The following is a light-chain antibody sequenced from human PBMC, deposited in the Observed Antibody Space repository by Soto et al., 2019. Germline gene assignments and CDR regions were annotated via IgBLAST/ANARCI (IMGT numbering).Light chain of an antibody. J-gene: IGKJ5*01. CDR3: QQSSNWPPEIT. CDR2: DAS. CDR1: QSVPRN. V-gene: IGKV3-11*01. Sequence: EILLTQSPASLSLSPGERATLSRRSSQSVPRNLAWYQQRPGQAPRLLIYDASSRATGIPDRFSGSGSGTDFILTISSLEPEDFAVYYCQQSSNWPPEITFGQGTRLDIK.